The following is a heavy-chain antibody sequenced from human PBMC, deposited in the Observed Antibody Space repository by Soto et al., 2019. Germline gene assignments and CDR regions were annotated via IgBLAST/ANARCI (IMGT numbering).Heavy chain of an antibody. CDR2: INPGNGNT. CDR3: ARGASSVTTFYFDL. Sequence: QVQVVQSGAEVKQPGASVKVSCKASGYTFTSYAMHWVRQAPGQSLEWMGWINPGNGNTRHSQKFQGRVIITRDTSASTAYMELSSLRSEDTAVYYCARGASSVTTFYFDLWGRGTLVTVSS. J-gene: IGHJ2*01. D-gene: IGHD4-17*01. V-gene: IGHV1-3*01. CDR1: GYTFTSYA.